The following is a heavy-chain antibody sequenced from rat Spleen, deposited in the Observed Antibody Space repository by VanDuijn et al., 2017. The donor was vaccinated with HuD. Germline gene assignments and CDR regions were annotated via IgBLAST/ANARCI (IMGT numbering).Heavy chain of an antibody. J-gene: IGHJ4*01. V-gene: IGHV5-7*01. CDR3: ARHNSGYGVMDA. CDR2: ISYDGTST. D-gene: IGHD4-3*01. Sequence: EVQLVESGGGLVQPGRSLKLSCVVLGFTFSDYNMAWVRQAPKKGLEWVATISYDGTSTYYPDSVKGRFTISRDNAKSTLYLQMDSLRYEDTATYYCARHNSGYGVMDAWGQGASVTVSS. CDR1: GFTFSDYN.